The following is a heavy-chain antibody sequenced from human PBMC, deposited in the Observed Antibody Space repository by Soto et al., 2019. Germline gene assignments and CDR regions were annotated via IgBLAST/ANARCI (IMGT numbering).Heavy chain of an antibody. V-gene: IGHV3-30-3*01. J-gene: IGHJ5*02. CDR1: GFTFSTYA. Sequence: QVQLVESGGGVVQPGMSLRLSCAASGFTFSTYAMYWVRQPPGEGLEWVAVISHDGNNNYYTDSVKGRFTISRDNSKKTLYLQRNNLKSEDTALYYCARDFGPTAGTSWAANRLDPWGQGTLVTVSS. CDR2: ISHDGNNN. D-gene: IGHD6-13*01. CDR3: ARDFGPTAGTSWAANRLDP.